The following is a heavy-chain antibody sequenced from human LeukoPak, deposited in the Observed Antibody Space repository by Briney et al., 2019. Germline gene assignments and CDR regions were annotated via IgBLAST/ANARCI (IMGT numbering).Heavy chain of an antibody. D-gene: IGHD1-26*01. CDR1: GGSISSSSYY. J-gene: IGHJ4*02. CDR3: AREPPFEGATTGFDY. Sequence: PSETLSLTCTVSGGSISSSSYYWGWIRQPPGKGLEWIGSIYYSGSTYYNPSLKSRVTISVDTSKNQFSLKLSSVTAADTAVYYCAREPPFEGATTGFDYWGQGTLVTVSS. V-gene: IGHV4-39*07. CDR2: IYYSGST.